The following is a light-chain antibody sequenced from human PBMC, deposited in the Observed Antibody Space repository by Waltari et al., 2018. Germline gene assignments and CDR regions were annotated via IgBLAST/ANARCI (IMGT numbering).Light chain of an antibody. Sequence: QLVLTQSPSASASLGASVKLTCTLSSGHCSHILPCLHQQPGKGPRSLMQVNSDGSHRKGDEIPDRFSGSSSGAERYLTISSLQSEDEADYYCETGGHGTWVFGGGTKLTVL. CDR1: SGHCSHI. CDR2: VNSDGSH. J-gene: IGLJ3*02. CDR3: ETGGHGTWV. V-gene: IGLV4-69*01.